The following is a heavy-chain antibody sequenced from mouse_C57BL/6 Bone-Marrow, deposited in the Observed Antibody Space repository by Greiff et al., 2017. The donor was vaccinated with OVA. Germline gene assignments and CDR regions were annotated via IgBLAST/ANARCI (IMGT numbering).Heavy chain of an antibody. CDR1: GYTFTDYE. D-gene: IGHD2-5*01. CDR2: IDPATGGT. V-gene: IGHV1-15*01. CDR3: TRSYSNYGDFDY. J-gene: IGHJ2*01. Sequence: VKLLESGAELVRPGASVTLSCKASGYTFTDYEMHWVKQTPVHGLEWIGAIDPATGGTAYNQKFKGKAILTADKSSSTAYMELRSRTSEDSAVYYCTRSYSNYGDFDYWGQGTTLTVSS.